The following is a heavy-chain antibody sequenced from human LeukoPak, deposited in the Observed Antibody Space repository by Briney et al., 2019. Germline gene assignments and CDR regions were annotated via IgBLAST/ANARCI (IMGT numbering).Heavy chain of an antibody. D-gene: IGHD3-10*01. CDR3: ATRGTMFRFFDH. V-gene: IGHV1-69*11. CDR1: GVTLSKYA. Sequence: SVSVSCKASGVTLSKYAFNWVRQAPGHGLEWMRSVIPTLDRKSYAQRFQGRVTIAADESTSTVYMQLSSLRFEDTATYYCATRGTMFRFFDHWGQGTLVTISA. CDR2: VIPTLDRK. J-gene: IGHJ4*02.